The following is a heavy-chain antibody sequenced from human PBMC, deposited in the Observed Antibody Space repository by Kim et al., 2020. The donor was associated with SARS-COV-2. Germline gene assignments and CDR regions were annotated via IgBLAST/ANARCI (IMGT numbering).Heavy chain of an antibody. CDR2: TYYRAKWYN. Sequence: SQTLSLTCAISGDSVSSNSAAWNWIRQSPSRGLEWLGRTYYRAKWYNDYAVSVKSRITINPDTSKNQFSLQLNSVPPEDTAVYYWAREWGSSWYFTGRYRYNWFDPWGQGTLLTVSS. D-gene: IGHD6-13*01. CDR1: GDSVSSNSAA. J-gene: IGHJ5*02. V-gene: IGHV6-1*01. CDR3: AREWGSSWYFTGRYRYNWFDP.